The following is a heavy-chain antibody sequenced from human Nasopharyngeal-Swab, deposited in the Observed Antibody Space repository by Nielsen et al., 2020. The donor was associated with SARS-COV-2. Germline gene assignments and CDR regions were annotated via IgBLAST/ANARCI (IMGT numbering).Heavy chain of an antibody. CDR1: GFTFSDHS. V-gene: IGHV3-48*01. J-gene: IGHJ5*02. Sequence: GGSLRLSCAASGFTFSDHSMIWVRQAPGQGLEWVSYISGSGSTLYYADAVKGRFTISRDNSKNTLYLQMNSLRAEDTAVYYCAKVGNDYGDYWFDPWGQGTLVTVSS. CDR3: AKVGNDYGDYWFDP. CDR2: ISGSGSTL. D-gene: IGHD4-17*01.